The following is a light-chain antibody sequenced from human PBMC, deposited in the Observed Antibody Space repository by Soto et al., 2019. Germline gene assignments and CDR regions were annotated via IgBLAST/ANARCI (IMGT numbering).Light chain of an antibody. CDR3: MQGVQTLWT. Sequence: DIVMTQSPLSLPVTPGEPASISCRSSQTLLHINGYNYLDWYLQKPGQSPQLLIYLGSHRASWVTYRCSGSGSGTDFTLKISRVEAEDVGVYYCMQGVQTLWTFGQGNKVEI. CDR1: QTLLHINGYNY. J-gene: IGKJ1*01. CDR2: LGS. V-gene: IGKV2-28*01.